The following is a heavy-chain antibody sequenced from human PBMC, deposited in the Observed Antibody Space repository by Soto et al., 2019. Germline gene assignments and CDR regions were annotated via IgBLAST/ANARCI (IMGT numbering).Heavy chain of an antibody. Sequence: SETLSLTCAVSTNSISSGYYWGWIRQSPGKGLEWIGSIYHTGRSYFNPSLKSRVTISVDTSTNQSSLELTSVAAADAAVYYCARMNYGFWSGYYEGYFDYWGQGILVTVSS. CDR3: ARMNYGFWSGYYEGYFDY. CDR1: TNSISSGYY. D-gene: IGHD3-3*01. J-gene: IGHJ4*02. CDR2: IYHTGRS. V-gene: IGHV4-38-2*01.